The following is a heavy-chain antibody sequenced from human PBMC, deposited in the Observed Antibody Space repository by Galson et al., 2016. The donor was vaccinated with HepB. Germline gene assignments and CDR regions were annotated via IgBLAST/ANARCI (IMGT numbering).Heavy chain of an antibody. D-gene: IGHD3-10*01. V-gene: IGHV3-23*01. CDR1: GFTFSSYW. J-gene: IGHJ4*02. CDR2: ISGSRGNT. CDR3: AKVGWREYDGY. Sequence: SLRLSCAASGFTFSSYWMTWVRQAPGKGLEWVSSISGSRGNTYYADFVEGRFPISRDNSKNTVYLQMSSLRVDDTAVYYCAKVGWREYDGYWGQGTLVTVSS.